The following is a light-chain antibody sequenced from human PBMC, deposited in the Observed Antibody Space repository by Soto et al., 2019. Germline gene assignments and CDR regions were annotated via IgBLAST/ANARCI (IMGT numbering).Light chain of an antibody. J-gene: IGLJ1*01. V-gene: IGLV2-23*02. CDR3: CSYAGNSEV. CDR1: SGDVGSYNL. Sequence: LTQPASVSGSPGQSITIPCTGTSGDVGSYNLVSWYQQHPGKAPKLLIYEVTDRPSGVSNRFSGSKSGNTASLTISGLQPDDEADYYCCSYAGNSEVFGTGTKVTVL. CDR2: EVT.